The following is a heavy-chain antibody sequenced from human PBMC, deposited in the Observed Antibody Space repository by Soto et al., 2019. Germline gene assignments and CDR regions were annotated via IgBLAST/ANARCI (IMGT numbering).Heavy chain of an antibody. CDR1: GFTLSSYG. D-gene: IGHD3-9*01. CDR3: AKDLRLLTGYYIGPLDY. V-gene: IGHV3-30*18. CDR2: ISYDGSNK. Sequence: PGGSLRLSCAAFGFTLSSYGMHWVRQAPGKGREWVAVISYDGSNKYYADSVKVRFTISRDNSKNTLYLQMNSLRAEDTAVYYCAKDLRLLTGYYIGPLDYWRQGTLVTVSS. J-gene: IGHJ4*02.